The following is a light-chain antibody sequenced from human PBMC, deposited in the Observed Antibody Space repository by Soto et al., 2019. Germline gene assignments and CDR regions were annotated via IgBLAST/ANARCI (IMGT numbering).Light chain of an antibody. J-gene: IGKJ3*01. CDR2: DAS. Sequence: EIVLTQSPATLSLSPGERVTLSCRASQNVSTYLAWYQQKPGQAPRLLIYDASDRATGLPARFSGSGSGTDFTLTYSSPYPEDSAVYYCQQRTNWLTFGPGTNVDIK. V-gene: IGKV3-11*01. CDR3: QQRTNWLT. CDR1: QNVSTY.